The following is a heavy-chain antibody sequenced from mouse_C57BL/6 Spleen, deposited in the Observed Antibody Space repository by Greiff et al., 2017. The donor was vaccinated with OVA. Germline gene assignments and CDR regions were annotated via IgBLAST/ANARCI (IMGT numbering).Heavy chain of an antibody. CDR1: GFTFSSYA. Sequence: EVMLVESGEGLVKPGGSLKLSCAASGFTFSSYAMSWVRQTPEKRLEWVAYISSGGDYIYYADTVKGRFTISRDNARNTLYLQMSSLKSEDTAMYYCTRVREYYGSSLPWYFDVWGTGTTVTVSS. V-gene: IGHV5-9-1*02. CDR2: ISSGGDYI. CDR3: TRVREYYGSSLPWYFDV. D-gene: IGHD1-1*01. J-gene: IGHJ1*03.